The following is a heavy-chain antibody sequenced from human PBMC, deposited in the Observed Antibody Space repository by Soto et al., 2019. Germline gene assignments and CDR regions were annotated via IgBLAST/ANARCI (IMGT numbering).Heavy chain of an antibody. Sequence: GGSLRLSCAASGFTFSSYAMSWVRQAPGKGLEWVSAISGSGGSTYYADSVKGRFTISRDNSKNTLYLQMNSLRAEDTSVYYCAKDFRGVNYDILTGYCYFDYWGQGTLVTVSS. CDR3: AKDFRGVNYDILTGYCYFDY. CDR2: ISGSGGST. CDR1: GFTFSSYA. J-gene: IGHJ4*02. V-gene: IGHV3-23*01. D-gene: IGHD3-9*01.